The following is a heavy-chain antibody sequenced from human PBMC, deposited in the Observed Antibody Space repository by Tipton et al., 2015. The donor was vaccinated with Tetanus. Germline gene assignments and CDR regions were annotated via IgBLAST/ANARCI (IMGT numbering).Heavy chain of an antibody. J-gene: IGHJ4*02. CDR1: GFTFSNNY. CDR3: AREQSGSYAVFDY. Sequence: CAASGFTFSNNYMSWIRQAPGKGLEWISYITGGGTSTFYADSVRGRFTISRDNAKKSLFLQMNSLRDEDTAVYYCAREQSGSYAVFDYWGQGALVTVSS. CDR2: ITGGGTST. V-gene: IGHV3-11*04. D-gene: IGHD3-16*01.